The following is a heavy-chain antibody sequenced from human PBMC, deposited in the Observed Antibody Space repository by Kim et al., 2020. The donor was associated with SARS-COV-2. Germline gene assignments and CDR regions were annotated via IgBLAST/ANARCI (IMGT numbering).Heavy chain of an antibody. V-gene: IGHV3-30*02. D-gene: IGHD5-18*01. J-gene: IGHJ4*02. CDR3: AKDYWRDTAMVIGAFDY. Sequence: VKGRFTISRDNSKNTLYLQMNSLRAEDTAVYYCAKDYWRDTAMVIGAFDYWGQGTLVTVSS.